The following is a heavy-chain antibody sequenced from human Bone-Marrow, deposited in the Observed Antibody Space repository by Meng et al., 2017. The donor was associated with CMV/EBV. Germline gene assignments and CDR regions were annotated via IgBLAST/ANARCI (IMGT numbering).Heavy chain of an antibody. V-gene: IGHV3-21*01. Sequence: GESLKISCAASGFTFSSYSMNWVRQAPGKGLEWVASISATRNNMYYADSVKGRFTISRDNARNSLSLQMNSLRAEDTAVYYCARDRHLYCSSTNCTSVSNYYYHGMDVWGQGTTVTGSS. CDR1: GFTFSSYS. CDR2: ISATRNNM. J-gene: IGHJ6*02. D-gene: IGHD2-2*01. CDR3: ARDRHLYCSSTNCTSVSNYYYHGMDV.